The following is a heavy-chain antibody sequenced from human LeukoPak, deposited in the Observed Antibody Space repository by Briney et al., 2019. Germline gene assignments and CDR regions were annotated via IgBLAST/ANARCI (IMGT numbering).Heavy chain of an antibody. D-gene: IGHD3-16*01. CDR3: GRGGGPDWFDP. Sequence: GGSLRFSCAASGFTFSSYAMSWVRQAPGKGLEWVSVIRGRGVSTDYATTLTGRFTSSRDNSRNRLYLQMNSLSAEDRAVYDCGRGGGPDWFDPWGQGTLVTVSS. CDR2: IRGRGVST. V-gene: IGHV3-23*01. J-gene: IGHJ5*02. CDR1: GFTFSSYA.